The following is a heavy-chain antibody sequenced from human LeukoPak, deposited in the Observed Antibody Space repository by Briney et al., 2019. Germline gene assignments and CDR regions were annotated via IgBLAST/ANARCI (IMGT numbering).Heavy chain of an antibody. CDR1: GFIFSNAW. CDR2: IRSNSDGGTI. V-gene: IGHV3-15*07. J-gene: IGHJ5*02. Sequence: GGSLRLSCGASGFIFSNAWMNWVRQAPGKGLEWVGRIRSNSDGGTIDYAAPVKGRFTLSRDDSKTTLYLQMNSLQTEDTAVYYCATDFYDSTWGQGTLVTVSS. CDR3: ATDFYDST. D-gene: IGHD3-22*01.